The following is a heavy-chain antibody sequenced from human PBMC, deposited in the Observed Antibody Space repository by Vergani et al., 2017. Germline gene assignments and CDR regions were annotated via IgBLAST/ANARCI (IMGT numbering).Heavy chain of an antibody. D-gene: IGHD2-15*01. CDR2: IRSDESRR. CDR3: AKEGGGYCSGGTCYPEY. V-gene: IGHV3-30*02. J-gene: IGHJ4*02. Sequence: QVQLVESGGGVVQPGGSLRLSRAASGFTFNSYGMHWVRQAPGKGLEWVASIRSDESRRYYGDSMEGPFTISRDNSKNTLYLQMTSLRPEDTAVYYCAKEGGGYCSGGTCYPEYWGQGTLVIVSS. CDR1: GFTFNSYG.